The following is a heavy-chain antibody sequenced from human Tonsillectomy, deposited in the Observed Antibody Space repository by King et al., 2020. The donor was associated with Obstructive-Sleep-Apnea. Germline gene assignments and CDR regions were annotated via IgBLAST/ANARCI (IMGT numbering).Heavy chain of an antibody. CDR3: ARVTWNYEPAYFDY. CDR1: GGSISSSSYY. D-gene: IGHD1-7*01. V-gene: IGHV4-39*07. CDR2: IYYSGST. Sequence: QLQESGPGLVKPSETLSLTCTVSGGSISSSSYYWGWIRQPPGKGLEWIGSIYYSGSTYYNPSLKSRVTISVDTSKNQFSRKLSSVTAADTAVYYCARVTWNYEPAYFDYWGQGTLVTVSS. J-gene: IGHJ4*02.